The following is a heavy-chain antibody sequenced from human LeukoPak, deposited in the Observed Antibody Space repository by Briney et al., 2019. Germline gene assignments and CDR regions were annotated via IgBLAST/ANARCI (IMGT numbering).Heavy chain of an antibody. Sequence: PSETLSLTCTVSGGSISSYSWSWIRQPPGKGLEWIGCIYDTGYTDYNPSLKSRVSTSADTSKNQFSLELSSVTAADTAVYYCARHRRKNYDSGAYVVGIYGMDVWGQGTTVTVSS. D-gene: IGHD3-10*01. CDR3: ARHRRKNYDSGAYVVGIYGMDV. J-gene: IGHJ6*02. CDR1: GGSISSYS. V-gene: IGHV4-59*08. CDR2: IYDTGYT.